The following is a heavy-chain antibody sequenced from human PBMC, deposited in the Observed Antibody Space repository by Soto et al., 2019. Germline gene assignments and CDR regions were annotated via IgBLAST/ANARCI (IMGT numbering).Heavy chain of an antibody. CDR1: GYTFTSYA. Sequence: ASVKVSCKASGYTFTSYAMHWVRQAPGQRLEWMGWINAGNGNTKYSQRFQGRVTITRDTSASTAYMELSSLRSEDTAVYYCARGRSFSMFDPWGQGTLVTVSS. CDR3: ARGRSFSMFDP. D-gene: IGHD3-3*01. CDR2: INAGNGNT. V-gene: IGHV1-3*01. J-gene: IGHJ5*02.